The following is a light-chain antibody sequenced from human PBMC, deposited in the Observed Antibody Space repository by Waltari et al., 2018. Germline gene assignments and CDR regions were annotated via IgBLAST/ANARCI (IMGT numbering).Light chain of an antibody. Sequence: DIQMTQSPSTLSASVGDRVTITCRTSQSISSLLAWYQQKPGNAPKFLIYKVSRLESGVPSRCSGSGSGTEFTLTINSLQPDDFATYFCQQYNSYPLTFGGGTKVEIK. CDR3: QQYNSYPLT. CDR1: QSISSL. V-gene: IGKV1-5*03. J-gene: IGKJ4*01. CDR2: KVS.